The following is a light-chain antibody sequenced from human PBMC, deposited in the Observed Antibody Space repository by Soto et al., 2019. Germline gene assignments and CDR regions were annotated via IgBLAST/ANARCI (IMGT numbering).Light chain of an antibody. V-gene: IGKV1D-12*01. CDR3: QQTKTFPYT. J-gene: IGKJ4*01. Sequence: DIQRTQSPSSVSACAGDGVTITCRASQDISSWLAWYQQKPVKDPKLLIYAASSLESGVPSRFRGRGYGTDLTLTINSLLPEDFAIYFCQQTKTFPYTFGGGPKVES. CDR1: QDISSW. CDR2: AAS.